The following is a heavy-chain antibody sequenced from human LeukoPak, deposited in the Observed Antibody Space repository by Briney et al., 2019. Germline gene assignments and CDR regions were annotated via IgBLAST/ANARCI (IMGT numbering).Heavy chain of an antibody. J-gene: IGHJ5*02. D-gene: IGHD1-1*01. Sequence: PGGSLRLSCAVSGFTFSGSAMHWVRQASGKGLEWVGRIRSKANSYATAYAASVKGRFTISRDDSKNTAYLQMNSLKTEDTAVYYCTRHEANVAPWGQGTLVTVSS. CDR3: TRHEANVAP. CDR1: GFTFSGSA. CDR2: IRSKANSYAT. V-gene: IGHV3-73*01.